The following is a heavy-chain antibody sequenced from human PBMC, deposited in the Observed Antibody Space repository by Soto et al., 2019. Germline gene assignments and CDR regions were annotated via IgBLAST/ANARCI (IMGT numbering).Heavy chain of an antibody. CDR2: ISYDGSNK. CDR3: AREAGADVWGSYRYYFDY. D-gene: IGHD3-16*02. CDR1: GFTFSSYA. V-gene: IGHV3-30-3*01. Sequence: QVQLVESGGGVVQPGRSLRLSCAASGFTFSSYAMHWVRQAPGKGLGWVAVISYDGSNKYYADSVKGRFTISRDNSKNTLYLQMNSLRAEDTAVYYCAREAGADVWGSYRYYFDYWGQGTLVTVSS. J-gene: IGHJ4*02.